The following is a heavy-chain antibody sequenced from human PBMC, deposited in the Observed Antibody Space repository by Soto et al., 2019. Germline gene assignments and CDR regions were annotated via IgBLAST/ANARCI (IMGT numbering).Heavy chain of an antibody. J-gene: IGHJ6*02. CDR2: ISGYNGNT. D-gene: IGHD3-10*01. Sequence: QVQLVQSGAEVKKPGASVKVSCKASGYTFTSYGVSWVRQAPGQGLEWMGWISGYNGNTNYAQKLQGRVTMTTDTSTSTAYMELRSLRSDDPAVYYCASAGKYYYGSGSPYYYGMEVWGQGITVTVSS. CDR1: GYTFTSYG. CDR3: ASAGKYYYGSGSPYYYGMEV. V-gene: IGHV1-18*04.